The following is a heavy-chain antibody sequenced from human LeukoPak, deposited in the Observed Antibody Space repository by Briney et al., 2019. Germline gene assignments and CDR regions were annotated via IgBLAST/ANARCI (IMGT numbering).Heavy chain of an antibody. CDR2: IYYSGST. J-gene: IGHJ6*02. V-gene: IGHV4-61*08. Sequence: SQTLSLTCTVSGGSISSGGYYWSWIRQPPGKGLEWIGYIYYSGSTNYNPSLKSRVTISVDTSKNQFSLKLSSVTAADTAVYYCARGYSKSYGMDVWGQGTTVTVSS. CDR1: GGSISSGGYY. D-gene: IGHD6-13*01. CDR3: ARGYSKSYGMDV.